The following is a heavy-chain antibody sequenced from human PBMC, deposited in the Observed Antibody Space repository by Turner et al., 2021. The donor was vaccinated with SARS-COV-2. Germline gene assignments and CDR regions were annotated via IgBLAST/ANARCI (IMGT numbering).Heavy chain of an antibody. V-gene: IGHV1-2*02. J-gene: IGHJ6*02. CDR1: GYKFSDHY. CDR2: SNPDNGDS. D-gene: IGHD1-1*01. Sequence: QLQLVQSGVEVKKPGASVKVSCRASGYKFSDHYIHWVRQAPGQGLEWMGWSNPDNGDSYHAQKFQGRITMTRDTSLNTAYMELITLRSDDTAEYYCSMGRDDLNMHVWGQGTMVIVS. CDR3: SMGRDDLNMHV.